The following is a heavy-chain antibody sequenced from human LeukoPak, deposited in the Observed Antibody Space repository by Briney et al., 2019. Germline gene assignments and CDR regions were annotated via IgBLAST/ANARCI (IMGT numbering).Heavy chain of an antibody. D-gene: IGHD1-26*01. CDR2: IYYSGST. CDR3: ARGGDSGSYPLDY. CDR1: GGSISSGGYY. Sequence: SQTLSLTCTVSGGSISSGGYYWSWIRQHPGKGLEWIGYIYYSGSTYYNPSLKSRVTISVDTSKDQFSLKLSSVTAADTAVYYCARGGDSGSYPLDYWGQGTLVTVSS. V-gene: IGHV4-31*03. J-gene: IGHJ4*02.